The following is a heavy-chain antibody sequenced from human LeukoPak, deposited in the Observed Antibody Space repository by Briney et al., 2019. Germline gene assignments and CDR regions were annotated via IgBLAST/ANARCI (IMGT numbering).Heavy chain of an antibody. Sequence: RPGRSLRLSCTASGFTIGDYAMGWVRQAPGKGLEWVGFIRSKAYGGTTEYAASVKGRFTISRDDSKSIAHLQMNSLKTEDTAVYYCTRDFGRDRYNDYWGQGTLVTVSS. CDR1: GFTIGDYA. D-gene: IGHD5-24*01. CDR3: TRDFGRDRYNDY. V-gene: IGHV3-49*04. CDR2: IRSKAYGGTT. J-gene: IGHJ4*02.